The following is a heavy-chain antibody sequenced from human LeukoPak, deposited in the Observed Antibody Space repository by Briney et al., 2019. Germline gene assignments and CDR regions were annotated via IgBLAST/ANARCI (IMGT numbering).Heavy chain of an antibody. D-gene: IGHD3-22*01. CDR2: INTNTGNP. Sequence: ASVKVSCKASGYTFTSYAMNWVRQAPGQGLEWMGWINTNTGNPTYAQGFTGRFVFSLDTSVSTAYLQISSLKAEDTAVYYCARDPLSRYYYDSSGYDYWGQGTLATVSS. J-gene: IGHJ4*02. CDR1: GYTFTSYA. V-gene: IGHV7-4-1*02. CDR3: ARDPLSRYYYDSSGYDY.